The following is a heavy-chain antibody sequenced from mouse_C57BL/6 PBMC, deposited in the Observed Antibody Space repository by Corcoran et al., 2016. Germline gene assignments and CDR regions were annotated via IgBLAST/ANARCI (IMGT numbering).Heavy chain of an antibody. V-gene: IGHV1-9*01. CDR2: ILPGSGST. D-gene: IGHD3-2*02. CDR1: GYTFTGYW. Sequence: QVQLQQSGAELMKPGASVKLSCKATGYTFTGYWIEWVKQRPGHGLEWIGEILPGSGSTNYNEKFKGKATFTADTSSNTAYMQLSSLTTEDSASYYCAREGCTAQATGFAYWGQGTLVTVSA. CDR3: AREGCTAQATGFAY. J-gene: IGHJ3*01.